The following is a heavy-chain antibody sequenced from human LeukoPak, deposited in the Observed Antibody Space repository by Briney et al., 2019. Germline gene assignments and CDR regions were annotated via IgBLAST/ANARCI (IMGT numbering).Heavy chain of an antibody. Sequence: PGGSLRLSCAASGFTFSSYSTNWVRQAPGKGLEWVSSISSSSSYIYYADSVKGRFTISRDNAKNSLYLQMNSLRAEDTAVYYCASLGVAANDAFDIWGQGTMVTVSS. D-gene: IGHD3-3*01. J-gene: IGHJ3*02. CDR2: ISSSSSYI. V-gene: IGHV3-21*01. CDR1: GFTFSSYS. CDR3: ASLGVAANDAFDI.